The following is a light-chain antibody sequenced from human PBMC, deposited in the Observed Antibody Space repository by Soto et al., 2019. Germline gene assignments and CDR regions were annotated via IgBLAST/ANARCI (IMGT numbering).Light chain of an antibody. V-gene: IGKV3-20*01. CDR3: QQYGSSPWT. CDR1: ESVRSSY. J-gene: IGKJ1*01. CDR2: GAS. Sequence: EMVLTQSPGTLSLSPGERATLSCRASESVRSSYLAWCQQKPGQAPRLLIYGASGRATGIPDRFSGSGSGTDFTLTISRLEPEDFAVYYCQQYGSSPWTFGQGTKVDIK.